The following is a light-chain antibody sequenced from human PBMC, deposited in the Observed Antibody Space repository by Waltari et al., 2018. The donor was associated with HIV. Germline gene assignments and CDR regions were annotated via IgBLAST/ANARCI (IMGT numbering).Light chain of an antibody. V-gene: IGLV2-23*01. Sequence: QSALTQPASMSGSPGQSITMSCTGTSVEIGMFNLVSWYQQHPGKAPKLMIYEGINRPSGVSNRFSGSKSGNTASLTISGLQAEDEADYYCCSYAGSSNWVFGGGTKLTVL. J-gene: IGLJ3*02. CDR3: CSYAGSSNWV. CDR1: SVEIGMFNL. CDR2: EGI.